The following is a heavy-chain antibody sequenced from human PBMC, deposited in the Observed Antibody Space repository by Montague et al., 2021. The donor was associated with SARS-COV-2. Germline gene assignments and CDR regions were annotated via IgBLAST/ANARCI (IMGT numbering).Heavy chain of an antibody. V-gene: IGHV4-59*08. CDR2: FFYNGYT. D-gene: IGHD1-1*01. Sequence: SETLSLTCTVSGGTVRDYYWNWIRQTPGKGLEWIGYFFYNGYTKYNPSLESRVTLSVDTPGNQFFLSLRSVTASDTATYFCARHSVSEDGTFFRSYFDPWGQGAQVIVSS. CDR3: ARHSVSEDGTFFRSYFDP. J-gene: IGHJ5*02. CDR1: GGTVRDYY.